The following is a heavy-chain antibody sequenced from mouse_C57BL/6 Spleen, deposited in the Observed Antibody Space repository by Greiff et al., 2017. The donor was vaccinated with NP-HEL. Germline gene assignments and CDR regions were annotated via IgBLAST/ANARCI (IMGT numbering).Heavy chain of an antibody. CDR1: GFTFSDYG. J-gene: IGHJ2*01. V-gene: IGHV5-17*01. CDR2: ISSGSSTI. D-gene: IGHD1-2*01. Sequence: EVQLKESGGGLVKPGGSLKLSCAASGFTFSDYGMHWVRQAPEKGLEWVAYISSGSSTIYYADTVKGRFTISRDNAKNTLFLQMTSLRSEDTAMYYCARQTHSGFDYWGQGTTLTVSS. CDR3: ARQTHSGFDY.